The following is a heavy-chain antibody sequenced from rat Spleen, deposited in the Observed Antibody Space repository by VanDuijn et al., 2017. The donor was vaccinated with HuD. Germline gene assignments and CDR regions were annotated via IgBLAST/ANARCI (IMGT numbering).Heavy chain of an antibody. Sequence: EVQVLESGGGLVQPGNSLQLSCATSGFTFSTAWMYWYRQFPEKRLEWVARIKTTSNNYAADYIESVKGRFTISRDDSTSSLYLQMNNLKEEDTAIYYCVRWPFWGQGVMVTVSS. CDR3: VRWPF. D-gene: IGHD1-12*02. V-gene: IGHV6-6*01. CDR2: IKTTSNNYAA. CDR1: GFTFSTAW. J-gene: IGHJ2*01.